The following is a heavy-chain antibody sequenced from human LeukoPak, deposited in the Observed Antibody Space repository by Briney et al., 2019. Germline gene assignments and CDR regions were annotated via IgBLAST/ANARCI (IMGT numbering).Heavy chain of an antibody. J-gene: IGHJ3*02. CDR3: AREYYYDSSGYYRVDAFDI. CDR1: GFSFITYN. D-gene: IGHD3-22*01. CDR2: ISSTSSYI. Sequence: PGGSLRLSCAASGFSFITYNMNWVRRAPGKGLEWVSSISSTSSYIYYADSVKGRFTISRDNSKNTLYLQMNSLRAEDTAVYYCAREYYYDSSGYYRVDAFDIWGQGTMVTVSS. V-gene: IGHV3-21*01.